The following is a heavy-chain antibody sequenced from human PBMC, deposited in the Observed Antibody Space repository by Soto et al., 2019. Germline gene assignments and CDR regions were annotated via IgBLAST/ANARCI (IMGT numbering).Heavy chain of an antibody. D-gene: IGHD2-2*01. CDR3: AKANQYPLLCPKSYYMDV. V-gene: IGHV3-23*01. CDR2: ISGSGDYT. CDR1: GFMFSSYA. J-gene: IGHJ6*03. Sequence: GGSLRLSCAASGFMFSSYAMSWVRQAPGKGLEWVSAISGSGDYTYYADSVRGRFTMSRDNSKDTVYLQLNSLRADDTAVYYCAKANQYPLLCPKSYYMDVWGKGTTVTVSS.